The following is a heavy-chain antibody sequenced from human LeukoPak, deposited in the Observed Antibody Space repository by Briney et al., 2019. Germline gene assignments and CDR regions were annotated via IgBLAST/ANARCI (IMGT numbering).Heavy chain of an antibody. D-gene: IGHD2-21*02. CDR1: GYTFTSYA. Sequence: ASVKVSCKASGYTFTSYAMHWVRQAPGQRLEWMGWINAGNGNTKYSQKFQGRVTITRDTSASAAYMELSSLRSEDTAVYYCAGGGTYCGGDCYSVAFDYWGQGTLVTVS. CDR2: INAGNGNT. V-gene: IGHV1-3*01. J-gene: IGHJ4*02. CDR3: AGGGTYCGGDCYSVAFDY.